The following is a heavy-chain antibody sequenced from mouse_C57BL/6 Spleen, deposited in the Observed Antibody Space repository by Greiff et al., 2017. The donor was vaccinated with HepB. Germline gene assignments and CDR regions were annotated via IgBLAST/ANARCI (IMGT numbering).Heavy chain of an antibody. CDR3: ATYYYGSSNYWYFDV. CDR1: GYAFSSSW. Sequence: QVHVKQSGPELVKPGASVKISCKASGYAFSSSWMNWVKQRPGKGLEWIGRIYPGDGDTNYNGKFKGKATLTADKSSSTAYMQLSSLTSEDSAVYFCATYYYGSSNYWYFDVWGTGTTVTVSS. CDR2: IYPGDGDT. D-gene: IGHD1-1*01. J-gene: IGHJ1*03. V-gene: IGHV1-82*01.